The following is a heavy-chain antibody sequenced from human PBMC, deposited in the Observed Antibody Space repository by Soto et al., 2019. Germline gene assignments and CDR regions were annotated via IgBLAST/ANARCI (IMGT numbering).Heavy chain of an antibody. CDR3: ARDLADVHLWDAFDV. D-gene: IGHD6-13*01. CDR2: IVPMFGTT. CDR1: GDTFNSYG. Sequence: QVQLVQSGPELKKPGSSVKVSCKAPGDTFNSYGISWVRQAPGQGLEWMGGIVPMFGTTNLALKFEERVTITADEFTTTVYMEVRGLTSEATAVYYCARDLADVHLWDAFDVWGHGTRVTVSS. J-gene: IGHJ3*01. V-gene: IGHV1-69*01.